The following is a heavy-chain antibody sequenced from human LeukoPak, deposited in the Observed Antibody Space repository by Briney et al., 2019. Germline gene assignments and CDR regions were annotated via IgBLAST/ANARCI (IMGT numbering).Heavy chain of an antibody. D-gene: IGHD3-3*01. J-gene: IGHJ4*02. V-gene: IGHV3-7*01. CDR3: ARDGDVYDFWSGYPFDY. CDR1: EFTFSSYW. Sequence: GGSLRLSCAASEFTFSSYWMSWVRQAPGKGLEWVANIKHDGSEKYYVDSVKGRFTISRDNAKNSLYLQMNSLRAEDTAVNYCARDGDVYDFWSGYPFDYWGQGTLVTVSS. CDR2: IKHDGSEK.